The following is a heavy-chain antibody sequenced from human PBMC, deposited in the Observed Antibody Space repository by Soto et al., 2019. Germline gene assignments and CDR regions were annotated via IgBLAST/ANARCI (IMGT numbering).Heavy chain of an antibody. J-gene: IGHJ4*02. Sequence: SGPTLVNPTQTLTLTCTFSGFSLSTKGMCVGWIRQPPGKALEWLARIDWDDDKFYTTSLKTRLTISKDTSKNQVVLTMTNMDPVDTATYYCARIDVRESHRIIYYFDYWGPGTLVTV. V-gene: IGHV2-70*17. CDR3: ARIDVRESHRIIYYFDY. D-gene: IGHD3-16*02. CDR1: GFSLSTKGMC. CDR2: IDWDDDK.